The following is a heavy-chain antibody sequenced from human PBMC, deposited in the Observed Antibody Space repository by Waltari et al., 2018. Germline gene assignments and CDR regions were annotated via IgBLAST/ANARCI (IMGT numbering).Heavy chain of an antibody. CDR3: ARESSGWFRMDV. D-gene: IGHD6-19*01. J-gene: IGHJ6*02. Sequence: QVHLVQSGGEVNKHGGRVSVSCKGSNYTFINYGVSWVRQAPGQGLGWMGWISHDNGKTNQATNFQGRLTMPTDTSTNTAYMELRTLISDDTAVYYCARESSGWFRMDVWGQGTTVTVSS. CDR1: NYTFINYG. CDR2: ISHDNGKT. V-gene: IGHV1-18*04.